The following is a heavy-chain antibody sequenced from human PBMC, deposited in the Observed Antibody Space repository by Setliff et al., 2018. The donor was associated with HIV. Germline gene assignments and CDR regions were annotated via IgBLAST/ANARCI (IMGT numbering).Heavy chain of an antibody. CDR1: GQFISDGYY. Sequence: SETLSLTCTVFGQFISDGYYWGWIRQPPGKGLEWIGSVYHSGKTYYNPSLKSRVTMSADTSKNQISLMLRSMTAADTAVCYCAKHDFGEGSCFDPWGQGSLVTVSS. D-gene: IGHD3-16*01. J-gene: IGHJ5*02. V-gene: IGHV4-38-2*02. CDR2: VYHSGKT. CDR3: AKHDFGEGSCFDP.